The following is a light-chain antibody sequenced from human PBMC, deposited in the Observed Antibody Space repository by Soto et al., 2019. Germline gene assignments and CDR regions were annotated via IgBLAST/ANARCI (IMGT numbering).Light chain of an antibody. Sequence: QSVLTQPTSVAGCPGQPITISCAGSHDDIGTYDYVSWYQQHPGRAPRLLIHGVTTRPSGISGRFSASKSGLTASLTISGLQPEDEADYYCSSFTSNRIYVFGPGTKVTVL. V-gene: IGLV2-14*03. J-gene: IGLJ1*01. CDR3: SSFTSNRIYV. CDR2: GVT. CDR1: HDDIGTYDY.